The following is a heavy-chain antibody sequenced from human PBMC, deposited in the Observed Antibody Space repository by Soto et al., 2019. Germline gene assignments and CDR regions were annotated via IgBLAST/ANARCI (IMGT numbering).Heavy chain of an antibody. J-gene: IGHJ3*02. CDR1: GFTFDDYA. CDR2: ISWNSGSI. Sequence: ESGGGLVQPGRSLRLSCAASGFTFDDYAMHWVRQAPGKGLEWVSGISWNSGSIGYADSVKGRFTISRDNAKNSLYLQMNSLRAEDTALYYCAKGVTMVRGVIPPDDAFDIWGQGTMVTVSS. CDR3: AKGVTMVRGVIPPDDAFDI. D-gene: IGHD3-10*01. V-gene: IGHV3-9*01.